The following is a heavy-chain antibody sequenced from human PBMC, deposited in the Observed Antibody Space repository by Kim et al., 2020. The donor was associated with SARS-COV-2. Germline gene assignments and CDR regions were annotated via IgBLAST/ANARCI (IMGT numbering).Heavy chain of an antibody. CDR2: IDHSGAT. J-gene: IGHJ5*02. D-gene: IGHD3-10*01. Sequence: SDTLSLTCAVYGGSLSGYYWNWIRQPPGKGLEWIGEIDHSGATNYNPSLKSRVTISVDTSRNQFSLKLSSVTAADTAVYYCARYYGSGSFNWFDPWGQGTLVTISS. CDR1: GGSLSGYY. CDR3: ARYYGSGSFNWFDP. V-gene: IGHV4-34*01.